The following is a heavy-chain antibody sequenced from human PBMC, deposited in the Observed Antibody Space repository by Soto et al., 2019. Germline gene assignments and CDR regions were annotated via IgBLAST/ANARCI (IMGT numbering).Heavy chain of an antibody. CDR1: GGSFSGYY. V-gene: IGHV4-34*01. J-gene: IGHJ1*01. Sequence: QVQLQQWGAGLLKPSETLSLTCAVYGGSFSGYYWSWIRQPPGKGLEWIGEINHSGSTNYNPSLKRRVTISGDTSKNQFSVTLSSVTAADTAVYYCARGPYDPYFQHWGQGTLVTVSS. CDR2: INHSGST. CDR3: ARGPYDPYFQH. D-gene: IGHD5-12*01.